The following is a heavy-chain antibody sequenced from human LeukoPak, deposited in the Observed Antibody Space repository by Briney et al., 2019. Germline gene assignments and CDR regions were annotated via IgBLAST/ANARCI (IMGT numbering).Heavy chain of an antibody. CDR1: GFTFNTYW. J-gene: IGHJ4*02. V-gene: IGHV3-74*01. CDR2: INPDGSQT. Sequence: GGSLRLSCAASGFTFNTYWMHWVRHAPGKGLVWVSHINPDGSQTNYADSVTGRFTISRDNAKNTLYLQMNSLRAEDTAVYYCARDPVRRDSYWGQGTLVTVSS. CDR3: ARDPVRRDSY. D-gene: IGHD3-10*01.